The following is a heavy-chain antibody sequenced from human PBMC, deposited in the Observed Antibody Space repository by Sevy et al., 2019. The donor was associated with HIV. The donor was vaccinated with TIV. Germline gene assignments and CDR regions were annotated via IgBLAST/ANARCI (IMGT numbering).Heavy chain of an antibody. J-gene: IGHJ4*02. CDR2: IWYDGSSK. D-gene: IGHD3-10*01. V-gene: IGHV3-33*01. Sequence: GGSLRVSCAASGFTFSSYGMHWVRQAPGKGLEWVALIWYDGSSKYYADSVKGRFTISRDNSKNTLYLQMNSLRAEDTAVYYCASGAYYYASRTENFDYRGQGTLVTVSS. CDR1: GFTFSSYG. CDR3: ASGAYYYASRTENFDY.